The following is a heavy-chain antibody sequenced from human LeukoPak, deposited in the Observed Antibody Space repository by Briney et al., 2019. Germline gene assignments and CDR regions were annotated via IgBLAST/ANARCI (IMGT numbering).Heavy chain of an antibody. CDR3: ARDRPGGVALDAFDI. D-gene: IGHD3-3*01. CDR2: IKQDGSEK. J-gene: IGHJ3*02. CDR1: GFTFSSYW. Sequence: GGSLRLSCAASGFTFSSYWMSWVRQAPGKGLEWVANIKQDGSEKYYVDSVKGRFTISRDNAKNSLYLQMNSLRAEDTAVYYCARDRPGGVALDAFDIWGQGTMVTVSS. V-gene: IGHV3-7*01.